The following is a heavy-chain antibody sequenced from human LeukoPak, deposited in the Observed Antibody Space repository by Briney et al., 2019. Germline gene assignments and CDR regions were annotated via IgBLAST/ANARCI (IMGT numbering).Heavy chain of an antibody. CDR1: GLTFNRYW. CDR3: ARDCLGSQFWSGYYLGPDNYFDY. CDR2: IKQDGTET. Sequence: GGSLRLSCVASGLTFNRYWMSWLRQVPGKGLEWVANIKQDGTETHYVDSVKGRFTISRDNAKSSLYLQMNSLRAEDTAVYYCARDCLGSQFWSGYYLGPDNYFDYWGQGSLVTVFS. D-gene: IGHD3-3*01. J-gene: IGHJ4*02. V-gene: IGHV3-7*01.